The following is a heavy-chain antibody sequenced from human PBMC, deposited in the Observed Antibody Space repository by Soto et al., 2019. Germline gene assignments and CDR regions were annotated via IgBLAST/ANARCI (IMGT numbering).Heavy chain of an antibody. D-gene: IGHD3-3*01. CDR1: GYSFTSYW. CDR2: IDPSDSYT. J-gene: IGHJ4*02. V-gene: IGHV5-10-1*01. Sequence: GESLKISCKGSGYSFTSYWISWVRQMPGKGLEWMGRIDPSDSYTNYSPSFQGHVTISADKSISTAYLQWSSLKASDTAMYYCAVHTIFGVELDYWRQRTLVTVSS. CDR3: AVHTIFGVELDY.